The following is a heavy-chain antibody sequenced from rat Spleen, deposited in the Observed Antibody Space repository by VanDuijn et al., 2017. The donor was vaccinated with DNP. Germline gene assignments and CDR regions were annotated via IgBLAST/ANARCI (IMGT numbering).Heavy chain of an antibody. D-gene: IGHD1-1*01. CDR1: GFTFSNYW. V-gene: IGHV5-58*01. CDR3: VKDKWFYAMDA. J-gene: IGHJ4*01. CDR2: ISSDGGST. Sequence: EVHLVETGGGLVQPGRSLKVSCVASGFTFSNYWMFWVRQAPGKGLEWIASISSDGGSTSYSDSVKGRFTISRDNAEDTVYLQMNSLRSEDRATYYCVKDKWFYAMDAWGQGTSVTVSS.